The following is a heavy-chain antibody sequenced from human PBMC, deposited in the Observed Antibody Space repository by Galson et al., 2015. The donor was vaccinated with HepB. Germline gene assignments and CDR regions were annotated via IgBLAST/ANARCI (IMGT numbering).Heavy chain of an antibody. D-gene: IGHD6-13*01. CDR1: GFTFDDYA. Sequence: SLRLSCAASGFTFDDYAMHWVRQPPGKGLEWVSGISWDSGSIGYADSVRGRFTVSRDNAENSLYLQMNSLRAEDTALYYCAKAKGSSNSWERYFDYWGQGALVTVSS. J-gene: IGHJ4*02. V-gene: IGHV3-9*01. CDR2: ISWDSGSI. CDR3: AKAKGSSNSWERYFDY.